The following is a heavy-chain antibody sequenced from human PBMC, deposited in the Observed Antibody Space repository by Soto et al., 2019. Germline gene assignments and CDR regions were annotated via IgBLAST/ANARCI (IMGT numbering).Heavy chain of an antibody. J-gene: IGHJ4*02. CDR1: GFTFSSYV. CDR3: ARDYYKYYDSSGYYRSPAY. V-gene: IGHV3-30-3*01. CDR2: ISYDGSNK. D-gene: IGHD3-22*01. Sequence: GGSLRLSCAASGFTFSSYVMHWVRQAPGKGLEWVAVISYDGSNKYYADSVKGRFTISRDNSKNTLFLQMNSLRVEDTAVYYCARDYYKYYDSSGYYRSPAYWGQGTLVTVSS.